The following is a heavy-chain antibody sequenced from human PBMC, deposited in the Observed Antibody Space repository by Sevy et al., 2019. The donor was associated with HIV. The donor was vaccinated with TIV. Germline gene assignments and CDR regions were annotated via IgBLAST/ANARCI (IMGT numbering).Heavy chain of an antibody. CDR3: ARVGIFEKSESQYRFMVY. V-gene: IGHV3-7*01. CDR1: GFTFTTYW. D-gene: IGHD6-6*01. J-gene: IGHJ4*02. CDR2: INQDGSKI. Sequence: GGSLRLSCAASGFTFTTYWMTWVRQAPGKGLEWVANINQDGSKINYVDSVKGRFIISRDNAKKSLYVQMNSLRADDTAVYYCARVGIFEKSESQYRFMVYWDQGTLVTVSS.